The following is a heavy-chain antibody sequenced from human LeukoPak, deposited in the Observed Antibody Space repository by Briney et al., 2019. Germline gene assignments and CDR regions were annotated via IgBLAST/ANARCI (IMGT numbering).Heavy chain of an antibody. CDR2: ISSSSSYT. CDR3: ARVGRMRIAVAGARAFDI. D-gene: IGHD6-19*01. J-gene: IGHJ3*02. Sequence: PGGSLRLSRAASGFTFSHYYMSWIRQAPGKGLEGVSYISSSSSYTNYADSVKGRFTISRDNAKNSLYLQMNSLRAEDTAVYYCARVGRMRIAVAGARAFDIWGQGTMVTVSS. CDR1: GFTFSHYY. V-gene: IGHV3-11*06.